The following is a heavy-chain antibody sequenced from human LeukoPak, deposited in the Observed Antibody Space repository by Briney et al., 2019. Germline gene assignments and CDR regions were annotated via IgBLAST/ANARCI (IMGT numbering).Heavy chain of an antibody. V-gene: IGHV4-34*01. CDR2: INHSGST. Sequence: PSETLSLTCAVYGGSFSGYYWSWIRQPPGKGLEWIGEINHSGSTNYNPSLKSRVTISVDTSKNQFSLKLSSVTAADTAVYYCAREPPRYSPGPYYFDYWGQGTLVTVSS. CDR1: GGSFSGYY. CDR3: AREPPRYSPGPYYFDY. D-gene: IGHD5-12*01. J-gene: IGHJ4*02.